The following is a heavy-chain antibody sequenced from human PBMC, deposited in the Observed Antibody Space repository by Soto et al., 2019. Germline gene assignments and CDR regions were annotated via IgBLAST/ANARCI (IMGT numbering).Heavy chain of an antibody. J-gene: IGHJ5*02. CDR1: GYTFTSYG. V-gene: IGHV1-18*01. D-gene: IGHD6-13*01. CDR2: ISAYNGNT. Sequence: QVQLVQSGAEVKKPGASVKVSCKASGYTFTSYGISWVRQSPGQGLEWMGWISAYNGNTNNAQKFQGRVAVTTDTSTSTAYIELMTLRTDDTAVYYCARTSRYSSTDNWFDPWGLGTLVTVSS. CDR3: ARTSRYSSTDNWFDP.